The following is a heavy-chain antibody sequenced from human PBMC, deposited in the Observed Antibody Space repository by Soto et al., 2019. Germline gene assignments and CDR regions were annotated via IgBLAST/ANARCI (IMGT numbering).Heavy chain of an antibody. D-gene: IGHD1-1*01. J-gene: IGHJ6*02. CDR1: GYTFTSYG. Sequence: GASVKVSCKASGYTFTSYGISWVRQAPGQGLEWMGWISAYNGNTNYAQKLQGRVTMTTDTSTSTAYMELSSLRSEDTAVYYCARGQTGTFHYYGMDVWGQGTTVTVSS. CDR3: ARGQTGTFHYYGMDV. CDR2: ISAYNGNT. V-gene: IGHV1-18*01.